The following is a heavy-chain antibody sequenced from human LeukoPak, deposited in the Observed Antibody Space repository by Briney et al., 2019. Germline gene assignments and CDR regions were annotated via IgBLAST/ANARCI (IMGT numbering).Heavy chain of an antibody. D-gene: IGHD6-13*01. CDR1: GYTFTSYG. J-gene: IGHJ6*02. V-gene: IGHV1-18*01. Sequence: ASVKVSCKASGYTFTSYGIIWVRQAPGQGLEWMGWISAYNGNTNYAQKLQGRVTMTTDTSTSTAYMELRSLRSDDTAVYYCAREKYSSSSGYYYYYGMDVWGQGTTVTVSS. CDR2: ISAYNGNT. CDR3: AREKYSSSSGYYYYYGMDV.